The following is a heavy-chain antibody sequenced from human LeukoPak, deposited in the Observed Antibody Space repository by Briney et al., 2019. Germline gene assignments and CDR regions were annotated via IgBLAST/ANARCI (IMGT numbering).Heavy chain of an antibody. J-gene: IGHJ6*03. Sequence: GGSLRLSCAASGFTFSSYWMSWVRQAPGKGLEWVANIKQDGSEKYYVDSVKGRFTISRDNAKNSLYLQMNSLRAEGTAVYYCAKGSGWEASYFYYYMDVWGKGTTVTISS. CDR3: AKGSGWEASYFYYYMDV. D-gene: IGHD1-26*01. V-gene: IGHV3-7*01. CDR1: GFTFSSYW. CDR2: IKQDGSEK.